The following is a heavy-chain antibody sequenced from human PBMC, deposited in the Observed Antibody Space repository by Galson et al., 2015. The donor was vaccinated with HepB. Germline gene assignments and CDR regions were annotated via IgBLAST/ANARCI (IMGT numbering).Heavy chain of an antibody. Sequence: LSLTCNVSGGSITSHHWTWIRQPPGKGLEWIGYMYDSGSTHYHPSLKSRVTISRDASKNQFSLKLTSVTAADTAVYYCARVFSIGNWYYFDYWGQGTLVTVSS. V-gene: IGHV4-59*11. D-gene: IGHD1-1*01. CDR1: GGSITSHH. CDR3: ARVFSIGNWYYFDY. J-gene: IGHJ4*02. CDR2: MYDSGST.